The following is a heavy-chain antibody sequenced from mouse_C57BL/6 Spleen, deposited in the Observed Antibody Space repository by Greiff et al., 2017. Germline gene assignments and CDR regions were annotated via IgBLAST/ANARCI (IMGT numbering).Heavy chain of an antibody. D-gene: IGHD2-3*01. V-gene: IGHV5-17*01. Sequence: DVMLVESGGGLVKPGGSLKLSCAASGFTFSDYGMHWVRQAPEKGLEWVAYISSGSSTIYYADTVKGRFTISRDNAKNTLFLQMTSLRSEDTAMYYCARNDGYYGGNYFDYWGQGTTLTVSS. CDR1: GFTFSDYG. CDR3: ARNDGYYGGNYFDY. CDR2: ISSGSSTI. J-gene: IGHJ2*01.